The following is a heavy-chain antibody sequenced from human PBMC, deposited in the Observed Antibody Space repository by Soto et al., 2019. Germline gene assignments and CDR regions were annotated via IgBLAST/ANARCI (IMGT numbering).Heavy chain of an antibody. Sequence: GASVKVSCKASGGTFSSYAISWVRQAHGQGLEWMGGIIPIFGTANYAQKFQGRVTITADKSTSTACMELSSLRSEDTAVYYCARDHVAVAGGPNWFDPWGQGTLVTVSS. D-gene: IGHD6-19*01. CDR3: ARDHVAVAGGPNWFDP. V-gene: IGHV1-69*06. CDR1: GGTFSSYA. J-gene: IGHJ5*02. CDR2: IIPIFGTA.